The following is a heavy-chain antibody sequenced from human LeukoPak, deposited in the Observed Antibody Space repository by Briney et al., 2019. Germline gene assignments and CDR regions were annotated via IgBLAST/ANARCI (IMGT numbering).Heavy chain of an antibody. CDR2: INAYNGDT. CDR3: ARWGLVAPGTYYYYYMDV. V-gene: IGHV1-18*01. D-gene: IGHD2-2*01. J-gene: IGHJ6*03. Sequence: GASVKVSCKASGYTFTNYGVSWVRQAPGQGLEWMGWINAYNGDTHYAQNLQGRLTMTTDTSTSMAFMEPRSLRPDDTAVYFCARWGLVAPGTYYYYYMDVWGRGTTATVSS. CDR1: GYTFTNYG.